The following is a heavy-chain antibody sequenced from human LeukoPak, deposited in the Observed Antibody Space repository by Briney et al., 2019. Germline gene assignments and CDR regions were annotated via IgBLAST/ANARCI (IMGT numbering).Heavy chain of an antibody. D-gene: IGHD3-3*01. CDR2: ISGSGAVQ. CDR1: GFAFSTSD. Sequence: GGSLRLSCSASGFAFSTSDMNWVRQAPGKGLEWISYISGSGAVQYYADSVRGRFTISRDNSKNTLYLQMNSLRAEDTAVYYCAKGPITIFGVVHFDYWGQGTLVTVSS. V-gene: IGHV3-48*01. J-gene: IGHJ4*02. CDR3: AKGPITIFGVVHFDY.